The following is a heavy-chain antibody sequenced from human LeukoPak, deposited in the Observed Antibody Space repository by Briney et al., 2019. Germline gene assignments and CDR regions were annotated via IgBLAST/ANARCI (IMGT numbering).Heavy chain of an antibody. CDR2: ISSSGSSI. D-gene: IGHD3-22*01. Sequence: KSGGSLRLSCAASGFTFSRYSMNWVRQAPGKGLEWVSSISSSGSSIYYADSVKGRFTISRDNAKNSLYLQMNSLRAEDTAVYYCASFPLQDYYDSSGHRGYWGQGTLVTVSS. J-gene: IGHJ4*02. CDR1: GFTFSRYS. CDR3: ASFPLQDYYDSSGHRGY. V-gene: IGHV3-21*01.